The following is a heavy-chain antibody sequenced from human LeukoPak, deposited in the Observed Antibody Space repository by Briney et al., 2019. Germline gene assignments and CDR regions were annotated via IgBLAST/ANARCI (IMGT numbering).Heavy chain of an antibody. CDR1: GFTFSSYA. J-gene: IGHJ3*02. V-gene: IGHV3-23*01. CDR3: AKARRFHMEGNAFDI. Sequence: PGGSLRLSCAASGFTFSSYAMSWVRQAPGKGLEWVSAISGSGDTTYYADSVKGRFTISRDNSKNTLYLQMNSLRAEDTAVYYCAKARRFHMEGNAFDIWGQGTMVTVSS. D-gene: IGHD2-21*01. CDR2: ISGSGDTT.